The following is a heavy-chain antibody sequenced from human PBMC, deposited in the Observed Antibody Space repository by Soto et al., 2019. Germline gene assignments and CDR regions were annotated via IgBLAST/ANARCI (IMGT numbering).Heavy chain of an antibody. Sequence: PSETLSLTCAVYGGSFSGYYWSWIRQPPGKGLECIGEINHSGSTNYNPSLKSRVTISVDTSKNQFSLKLSSVTAADTAVYYCARGRGNIVVVPAANPNYYYGMDVWGQGTTVTVYS. CDR2: INHSGST. J-gene: IGHJ6*02. CDR1: GGSFSGYY. D-gene: IGHD2-2*01. V-gene: IGHV4-34*01. CDR3: ARGRGNIVVVPAANPNYYYGMDV.